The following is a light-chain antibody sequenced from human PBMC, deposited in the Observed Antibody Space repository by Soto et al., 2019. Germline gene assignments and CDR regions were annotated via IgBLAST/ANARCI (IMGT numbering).Light chain of an antibody. CDR2: EDN. V-gene: IGLV6-57*04. CDR3: QSYDGGNQV. CDR1: SGSIASNY. J-gene: IGLJ2*01. Sequence: NFMLTQPHSVSESPGKTVTISCTRSSGSIASNYVQWYQLRPGSAPTPLIYEDNQRPSGVPGRFSGSIDSSSNSASLTISGPKTEDEADYYCQSYDGGNQVFGGGTKLTVL.